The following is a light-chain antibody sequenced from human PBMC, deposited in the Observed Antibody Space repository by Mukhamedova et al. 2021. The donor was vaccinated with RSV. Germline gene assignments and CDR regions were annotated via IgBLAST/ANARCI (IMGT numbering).Light chain of an antibody. CDR3: QQYNSYSCS. V-gene: IGKV1-5*03. CDR2: KAS. J-gene: IGKJ2*04. Sequence: AWYQRRVHGKAPKLLIYKASSLESGVPSRFSGSGSGTEFTLTISSLQPDDFATYYCQQYNSYSCSFGQGTKLEIK.